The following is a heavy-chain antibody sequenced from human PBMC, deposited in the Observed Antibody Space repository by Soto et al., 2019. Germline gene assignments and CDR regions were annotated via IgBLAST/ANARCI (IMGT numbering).Heavy chain of an antibody. J-gene: IGHJ4*02. CDR2: MYHSGST. CDR3: ARSEATGLDY. D-gene: IGHD1-26*01. Sequence: QPLSLTCAVSGGSISDGGYSRSWIRQPPGKGLEWIGYMYHSGSTYYNPSLKSRVTISIDRSKNQFSLKLSSVTAADTAVYYCARSEATGLDYWGQGTLVTVSS. V-gene: IGHV4-30-2*01. CDR1: GGSISDGGYS.